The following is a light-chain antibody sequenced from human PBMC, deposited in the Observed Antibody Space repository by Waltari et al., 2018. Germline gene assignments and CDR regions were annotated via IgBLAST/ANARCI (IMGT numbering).Light chain of an antibody. CDR2: DVS. CDR1: SGDIGGYHH. CDR3: SSCTNTATL. Sequence: QSALTQPASVSGSPGQSITISCTGTSGDIGGYHHVSWYQQHPGKVPQLLIYDVSYRPSGVSNRFSGSKSGNTASLTISGLQAGDEADYYCSSCTNTATLFGGGTQLTVL. J-gene: IGLJ2*01. V-gene: IGLV2-14*03.